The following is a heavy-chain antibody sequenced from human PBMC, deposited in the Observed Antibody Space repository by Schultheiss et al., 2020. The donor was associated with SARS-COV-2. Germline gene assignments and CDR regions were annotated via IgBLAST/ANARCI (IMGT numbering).Heavy chain of an antibody. Sequence: SLKISCAASGFTVSSNYMHWVRQAPGKGLEWVSGISWNSGSIGYADSVKGRFTISRDNAKKSLYLHMNSLRVEDTAVYYCARDRVQLERGAFDLWGQGTMVTVSS. CDR1: GFTVSSNY. V-gene: IGHV3-9*01. D-gene: IGHD1-1*01. J-gene: IGHJ3*01. CDR3: ARDRVQLERGAFDL. CDR2: ISWNSGSI.